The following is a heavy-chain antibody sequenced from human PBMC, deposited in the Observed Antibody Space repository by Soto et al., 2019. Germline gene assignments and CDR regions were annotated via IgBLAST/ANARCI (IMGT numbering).Heavy chain of an antibody. CDR2: INPASQLR. Sequence: QVQLVQSGPEVKKTGSSMKVSCKASGGPFNSYGFAWVRQAPGRGLEWVGRINPASQLRNYEQSLQGRVTITADTSTTTAYMELSGLTSEDTAVYYCARMKLARLDHWGQGTLVTVSS. CDR3: ARMKLARLDH. J-gene: IGHJ4*02. V-gene: IGHV1-69*09. CDR1: GGPFNSYG.